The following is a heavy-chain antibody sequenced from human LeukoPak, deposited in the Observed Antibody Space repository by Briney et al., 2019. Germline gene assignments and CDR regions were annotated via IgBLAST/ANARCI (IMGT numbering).Heavy chain of an antibody. D-gene: IGHD3-22*01. Sequence: GGSLRLFCAASGFTFSSYAMSWVRQAPGKGLEWVSAISGSGGSTYYADSVKGRFTISRDNSKNTLYLQMNSLRAEDTAVYYCAKDFLYYYDSSGSTLDYWGQGTLVTVSS. CDR3: AKDFLYYYDSSGSTLDY. CDR1: GFTFSSYA. J-gene: IGHJ4*02. CDR2: ISGSGGST. V-gene: IGHV3-23*01.